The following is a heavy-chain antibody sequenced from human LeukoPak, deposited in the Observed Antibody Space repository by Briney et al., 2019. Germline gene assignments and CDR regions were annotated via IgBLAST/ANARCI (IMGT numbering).Heavy chain of an antibody. Sequence: PGGSLRLSCAASGFTFSSYAVSWVRQAPGKGLEWVSVIYSGGSTYYADSVKGRFTISRDNSKNTLYLQMNSLRAEDTAVYYCARERAAATPVTRKYYYYMDVWGKGTTVTVSS. CDR2: IYSGGST. D-gene: IGHD2-15*01. J-gene: IGHJ6*03. CDR1: GFTFSSYA. V-gene: IGHV3-66*02. CDR3: ARERAAATPVTRKYYYYMDV.